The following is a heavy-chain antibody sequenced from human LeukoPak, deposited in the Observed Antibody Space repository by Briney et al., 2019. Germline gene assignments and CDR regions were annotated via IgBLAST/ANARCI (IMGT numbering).Heavy chain of an antibody. Sequence: HPGGSLRLSCAASGFTFSGSGMHWVRQAPGKGLEWVAFIRYHGSDKFYADSVKGRFTISRDNSKNTLYLQMNSLRAEDTAVYYCARGFMGYDSQYFDYWGQGTLVTVSS. D-gene: IGHD5-12*01. J-gene: IGHJ4*02. CDR3: ARGFMGYDSQYFDY. V-gene: IGHV3-30*02. CDR2: IRYHGSDK. CDR1: GFTFSGSG.